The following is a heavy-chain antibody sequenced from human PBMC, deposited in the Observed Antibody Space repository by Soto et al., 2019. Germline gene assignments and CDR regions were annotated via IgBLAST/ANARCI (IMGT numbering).Heavy chain of an antibody. V-gene: IGHV4-31*01. CDR2: MYSSGTT. Sequence: QVQLQESGPGLVKPSQTLSLTCTVSGVSIASGGFYWAWIRHYPGLGLVWIGSMYSSGTTYYNPSLSSLITMSLDTSKNQFSLELSSVSAADTAVYYCARDRGSVSGYDYMSWGRGTLVTVSS. D-gene: IGHD5-12*01. CDR1: GVSIASGGFY. J-gene: IGHJ5*02. CDR3: ARDRGSVSGYDYMS.